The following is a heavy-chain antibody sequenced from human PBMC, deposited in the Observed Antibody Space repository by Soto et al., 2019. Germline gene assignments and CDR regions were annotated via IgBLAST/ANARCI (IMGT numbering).Heavy chain of an antibody. CDR3: ARHRYSYGYYDFDY. CDR1: GGSISSYY. Sequence: PSETLSLTCTVSGGSISSYYWSWIRQPPGKGLEWIGYIYYSGTTSYNPSLNSRVTISVDTSKNQFPLKLSSVTAADTSVYYCARHRYSYGYYDFDYWGQGTLVTVSS. V-gene: IGHV4-59*08. J-gene: IGHJ4*02. D-gene: IGHD5-18*01. CDR2: IYYSGTT.